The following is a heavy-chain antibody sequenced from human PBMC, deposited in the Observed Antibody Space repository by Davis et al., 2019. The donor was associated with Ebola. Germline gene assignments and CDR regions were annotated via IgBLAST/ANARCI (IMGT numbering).Heavy chain of an antibody. J-gene: IGHJ5*02. CDR3: ARSLMATAPFDWFDP. D-gene: IGHD5-24*01. V-gene: IGHV4-59*08. CDR2: IYYSGST. Sequence: PSETLSLTCTVSGGSISSYYWSWIRQPPGKGLAWIGYIYYSGSTNYNPSLKSRVTISVDTSKNQFSLKLSSVTAADTAVYYCARSLMATAPFDWFDPWGQGTLVTVSS. CDR1: GGSISSYY.